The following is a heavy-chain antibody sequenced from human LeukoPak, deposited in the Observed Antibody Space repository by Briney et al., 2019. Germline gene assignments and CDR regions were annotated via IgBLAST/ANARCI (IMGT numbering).Heavy chain of an antibody. Sequence: PGRSLRLSCAASGFTFSVFAMHWVRQAPGKGLEWVSLISSDGSDKYYADSVKGRFTISRDSSKNMVYLQMNSLRVEDTAVYYCAKDFFASAPRRLFDFWGQGTPVIVSS. V-gene: IGHV3-30*18. CDR2: ISSDGSDK. D-gene: IGHD3-3*01. J-gene: IGHJ4*02. CDR3: AKDFFASAPRRLFDF. CDR1: GFTFSVFA.